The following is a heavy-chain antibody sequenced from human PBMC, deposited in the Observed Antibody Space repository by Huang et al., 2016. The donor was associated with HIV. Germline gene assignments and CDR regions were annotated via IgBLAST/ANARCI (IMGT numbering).Heavy chain of an antibody. V-gene: IGHV4-39*01. CDR2: IYYSGSP. J-gene: IGHJ4*02. Sequence: QLQLQESGPGLVKPSDTLSLNCTIFGGSIKSRNYYWGWVRQAPGKGLEVIGDIYYSGSPYYNPSLRSRVRLSVDTSKNQVTLKVNAVIAADTAVYYCARRQGSGYYFYFDYWGRGIPVTVSA. CDR1: GGSIKSRNYY. D-gene: IGHD3-22*01. CDR3: ARRQGSGYYFYFDY.